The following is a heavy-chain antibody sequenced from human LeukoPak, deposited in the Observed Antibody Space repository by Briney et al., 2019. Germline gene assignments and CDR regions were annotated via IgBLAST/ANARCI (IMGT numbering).Heavy chain of an antibody. V-gene: IGHV3-48*01. CDR1: GFTFSSYS. Sequence: GGSLRLSCAASGFTFSSYSMNWVRQAPGEGLEWVSYISSLSGTIYYADSVKGRFTISRDNAKNSLYLQMDSLRAEDTAVHYCARGALDAATPFDSWGQGILVTVSS. D-gene: IGHD2-15*01. CDR3: ARGALDAATPFDS. CDR2: ISSLSGTI. J-gene: IGHJ5*01.